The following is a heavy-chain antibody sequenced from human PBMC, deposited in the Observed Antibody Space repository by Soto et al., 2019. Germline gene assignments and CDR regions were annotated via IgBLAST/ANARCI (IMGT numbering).Heavy chain of an antibody. V-gene: IGHV3-23*01. Sequence: LRLSCAASGFTFSSYVMSWVRQAPGKGLEWVSGISGSGGSTYYADSVKGRFTISRDNSKNTLYLQMNSLRAEDTAVYYCAKSRYSYEAYYYGMDVWGQGTTVTVSS. D-gene: IGHD5-18*01. CDR2: ISGSGGST. J-gene: IGHJ6*02. CDR1: GFTFSSYV. CDR3: AKSRYSYEAYYYGMDV.